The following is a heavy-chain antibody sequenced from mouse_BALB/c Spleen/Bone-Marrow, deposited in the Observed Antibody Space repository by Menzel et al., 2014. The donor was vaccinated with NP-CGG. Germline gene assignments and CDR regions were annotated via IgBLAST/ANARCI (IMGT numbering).Heavy chain of an antibody. CDR3: ASYYYGSSGFAF. CDR1: GFNIKDTY. D-gene: IGHD1-1*01. Sequence: VQLQQSGAELVKPGASVKLSCTASGFNIKDTYMHWVKQRHEQGLERIGRIDPANGNTKYDPKFQGKATIPADTSSNTASLQLSSLTSEDTAVYYCASYYYGSSGFAFWGQGTLVTISA. J-gene: IGHJ3*01. V-gene: IGHV14-3*02. CDR2: IDPANGNT.